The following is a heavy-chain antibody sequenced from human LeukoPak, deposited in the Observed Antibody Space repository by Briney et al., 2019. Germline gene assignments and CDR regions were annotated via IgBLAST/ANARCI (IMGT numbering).Heavy chain of an antibody. CDR2: MNPNSGNT. Sequence: GASVKVSCKASGYTITSYDINWVRQATGQGLEWMGWMNPNSGNTGYAQKFQGRVTMTRNTSISTAHMELSSLRSEDTAVYYCARVEYSGGWYKDYWGQGTLVTVSS. CDR1: GYTITSYD. D-gene: IGHD6-19*01. J-gene: IGHJ4*02. V-gene: IGHV1-8*01. CDR3: ARVEYSGGWYKDY.